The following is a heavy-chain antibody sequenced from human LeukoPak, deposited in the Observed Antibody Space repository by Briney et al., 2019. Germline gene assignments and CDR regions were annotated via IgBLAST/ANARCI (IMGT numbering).Heavy chain of an antibody. Sequence: PSETLSLPCTVSGGSISSYYWSWIRQPAGKGLEWIGRIYTSGSTNYNPSLKSLVTMSVDTSKNLFSLKLYSVTAADTAVYYCARDLTSWYFDVWGRGTLVTVSS. CDR3: ARDLTSWYFDV. J-gene: IGHJ2*01. CDR2: IYTSGST. CDR1: GGSISSYY. V-gene: IGHV4-4*07.